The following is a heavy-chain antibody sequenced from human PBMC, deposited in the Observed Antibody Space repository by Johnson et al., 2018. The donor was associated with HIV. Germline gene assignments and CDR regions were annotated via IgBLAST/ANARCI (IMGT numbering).Heavy chain of an antibody. CDR3: ARGRGIVGPQQVALDI. J-gene: IGHJ3*02. CDR1: GFTFDDHD. Sequence: VQLVESGGGVVRPGGSLRLSCAASGFTFDDHDMNWVRQVPGKGLEWVSVIGTAGEAYYQGSVKGRFTISRENAKNSFYLQMNSLRAGATAVYYCARGRGIVGPQQVALDIWGQGTRVTVSS. V-gene: IGHV3-13*01. CDR2: IGTAGEA. D-gene: IGHD1-26*01.